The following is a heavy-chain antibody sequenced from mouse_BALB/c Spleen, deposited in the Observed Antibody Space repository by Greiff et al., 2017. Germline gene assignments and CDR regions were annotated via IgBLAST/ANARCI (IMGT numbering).Heavy chain of an antibody. J-gene: IGHJ2*01. V-gene: IGHV1S22*01. CDR2: IYPGSGST. CDR1: GYTFTSYW. D-gene: IGHD1-1*01. Sequence: LQQPGSELVRPGASVKLSCKASGYTFTSYWMHWVKQRPGQGLEWIGNIYPGSGSTNYDAKFKSKGTLTVDTSSSTAYMHISSLTSEDSAVYYCTREDYGSSYLDYWGQGTTLTVSS. CDR3: TREDYGSSYLDY.